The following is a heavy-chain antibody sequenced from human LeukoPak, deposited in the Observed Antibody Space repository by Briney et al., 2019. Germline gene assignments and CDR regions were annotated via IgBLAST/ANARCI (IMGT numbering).Heavy chain of an antibody. V-gene: IGHV3-30*10. D-gene: IGHD3-10*02. Sequence: PGRSLRLSCAASGFTFSSYAMHWVRQAPGKGLEWVALISYDGDNKDYIDSVKGRFTISRDNSKNTLYLQMNSLRVEDTAVYYCAELGITMIGGVWGKGTTVTISS. CDR2: ISYDGDNK. CDR3: AELGITMIGGV. J-gene: IGHJ6*04. CDR1: GFTFSSYA.